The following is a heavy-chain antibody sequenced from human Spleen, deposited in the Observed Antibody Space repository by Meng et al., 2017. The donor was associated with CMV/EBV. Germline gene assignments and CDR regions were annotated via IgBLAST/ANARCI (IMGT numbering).Heavy chain of an antibody. V-gene: IGHV1-18*01. J-gene: IGHJ4*02. CDR2: ISANNGNT. D-gene: IGHD1-1*01. CDR3: ATGNWKQN. CDR1: GYIFSDFG. Sequence: ASVKVSCKASGYIFSDFGISWVRQAPGQGLEWMGWISANNGNTNSAQKFQGRVTMTTDTSTSTAYMELRSLGSDDTAVYYCATGNWKQNWGQGTLVTVSS.